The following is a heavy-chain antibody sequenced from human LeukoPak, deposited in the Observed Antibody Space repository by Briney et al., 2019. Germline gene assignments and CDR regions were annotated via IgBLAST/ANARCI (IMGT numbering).Heavy chain of an antibody. CDR3: ARGLYYDFWSGYSTAFDI. Sequence: SETLSLTXAVYGGSFSGYYWSWIRQPPGKGLEWIGETNHSGSTNYNPSLKSRVTISVDTSKNQFSLKLSSVTAADTAVYYCARGLYYDFWSGYSTAFDIWGQGTMVTVSS. CDR1: GGSFSGYY. V-gene: IGHV4-34*01. D-gene: IGHD3-3*01. J-gene: IGHJ3*02. CDR2: TNHSGST.